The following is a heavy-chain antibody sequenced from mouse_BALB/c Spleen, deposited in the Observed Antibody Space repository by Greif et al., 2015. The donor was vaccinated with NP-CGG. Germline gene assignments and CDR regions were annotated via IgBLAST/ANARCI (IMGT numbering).Heavy chain of an antibody. J-gene: IGHJ3*01. CDR3: TKLGGGAY. Sequence: GSELVRLGASVKLSCKASGYTFTSYWMHWVKQRPGQGLEWIGNIYPGSGSTNYDEKFKSKATLTVDTSSSTAYMQLSSLTSEDSAVYYCTKLGGGAYWGQGTLVTVSA. D-gene: IGHD4-1*01. CDR1: GYTFTSYW. CDR2: IYPGSGST. V-gene: IGHV1S22*01.